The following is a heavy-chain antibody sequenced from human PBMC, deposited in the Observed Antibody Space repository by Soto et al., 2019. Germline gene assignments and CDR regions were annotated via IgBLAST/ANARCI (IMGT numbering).Heavy chain of an antibody. Sequence: QVQLRESGPGLVKPSGTLSLTCTVSGGSISSANWWSWVRQPPGRGLEWIGEIYHSGDINYSPSLXSXVXMTXDKSKNEFSLKLTSVTAADTATYFCARGLPYHGSDWGQGLLVTVSS. CDR1: GGSISSANW. V-gene: IGHV4-4*02. CDR2: IYHSGDI. CDR3: ARGLPYHGSD. D-gene: IGHD3-10*01. J-gene: IGHJ4*02.